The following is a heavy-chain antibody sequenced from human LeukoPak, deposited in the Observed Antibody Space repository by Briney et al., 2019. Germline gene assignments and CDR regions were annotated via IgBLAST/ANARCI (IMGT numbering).Heavy chain of an antibody. CDR1: GFTFSRYI. J-gene: IGHJ4*02. CDR3: ARDPYYYDSSGYYGEGFDY. D-gene: IGHD3-22*01. Sequence: TGGSLRLSCAASGFTFSRYIINWVRPAPGRGLEWVSYISSRRNYIFYEDSVKRRFTTHRDNAKNSLYLQMNSLSAEDTAVYYCARDPYYYDSSGYYGEGFDYWGQGTLVTVSS. CDR2: ISSRRNYI. V-gene: IGHV3-21*01.